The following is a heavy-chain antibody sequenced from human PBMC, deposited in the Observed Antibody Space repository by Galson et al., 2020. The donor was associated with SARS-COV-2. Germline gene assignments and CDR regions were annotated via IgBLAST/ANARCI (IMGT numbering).Heavy chain of an antibody. CDR2: ISGSGGST. CDR3: AKPGDLGNAFDI. Sequence: GGSLRLSCAASGFTISSYAMSWVRQAPGKGLEWVSAISGSGGSTYYADSVKGRFTISRDNSKNTLYLQMNSLRAEDTAVYYCAKPGDLGNAFDIWGQGTMVTVSS. D-gene: IGHD7-27*01. CDR1: GFTISSYA. V-gene: IGHV3-23*01. J-gene: IGHJ3*02.